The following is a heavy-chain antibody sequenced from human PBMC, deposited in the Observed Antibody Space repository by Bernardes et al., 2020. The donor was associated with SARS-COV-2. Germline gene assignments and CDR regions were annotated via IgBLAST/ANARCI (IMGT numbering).Heavy chain of an antibody. V-gene: IGHV4-34*01. Sequence: SETLSLTCAVYGGSFSGYYWSWIRQPPGKGLEWIGEINHSGSTNYNPSLKSRVTISVDTSKNQFSLKLSSVTAADTAVYYCASCERYDSSGPLAFDIWGQGTMVTVSS. CDR1: GGSFSGYY. D-gene: IGHD3-22*01. J-gene: IGHJ3*02. CDR2: INHSGST. CDR3: ASCERYDSSGPLAFDI.